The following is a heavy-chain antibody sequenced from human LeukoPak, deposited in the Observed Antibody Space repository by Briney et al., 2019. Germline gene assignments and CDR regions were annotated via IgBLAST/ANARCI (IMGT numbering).Heavy chain of an antibody. CDR2: IYYSGST. Sequence: SQTLSLTCTVSGVSISSGGYYWSWIRQHPGKGLEWIGYIYYSGSTYYNPSLKSRVTISVDTSKNQFSLKLSCVTAADTAVYYCARTNSSSWYLNWFDPWGQGTLVTVSS. CDR1: GVSISSGGYY. V-gene: IGHV4-31*03. D-gene: IGHD6-13*01. CDR3: ARTNSSSWYLNWFDP. J-gene: IGHJ5*02.